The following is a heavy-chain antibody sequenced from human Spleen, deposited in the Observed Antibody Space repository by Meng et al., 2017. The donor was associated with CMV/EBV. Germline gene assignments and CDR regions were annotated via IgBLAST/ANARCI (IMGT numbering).Heavy chain of an antibody. D-gene: IGHD1-26*01. Sequence: GESLKISCVASGFNFITYYMIWVRQTPEKGLEWVASMKPDGKEISYVDSVKGRFTISRDNAKNSLYLQLDSLRAEDTAVYYCARLSSTEGVTSYRPIDYWGQGTLVTVSS. CDR1: GFNFITYY. V-gene: IGHV3-7*01. CDR3: ARLSSTEGVTSYRPIDY. CDR2: MKPDGKEI. J-gene: IGHJ4*02.